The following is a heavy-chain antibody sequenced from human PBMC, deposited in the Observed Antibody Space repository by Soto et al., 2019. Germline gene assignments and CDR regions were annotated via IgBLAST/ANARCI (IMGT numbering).Heavy chain of an antibody. J-gene: IGHJ4*02. Sequence: QVQLVESGGGVVQPGRSLRLSCAASGFTFSSYGMHWVRQAPGKGLEWVAVIWYDGSNKYYADSVKGRFTISRDNSKNTLYLQMNSLRAEDTAVYYCEREANQEPFFDDWGQGTLVTVSS. CDR1: GFTFSSYG. D-gene: IGHD1-26*01. V-gene: IGHV3-33*01. CDR3: EREANQEPFFDD. CDR2: IWYDGSNK.